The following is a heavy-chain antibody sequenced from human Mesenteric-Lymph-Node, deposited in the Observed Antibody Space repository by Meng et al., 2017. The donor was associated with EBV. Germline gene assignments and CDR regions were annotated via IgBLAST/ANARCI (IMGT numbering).Heavy chain of an antibody. Sequence: QLQLQEPGPGLVKPSETLSITCTCSGGSISSSSYYWGWIRQPPGKGLEWIGSIYYSGSTYYNPSLKSRVTISVDTSKNQFSLKLSSVTAADTAVYYCARSDSSGSSHPFDHWGQGTLVTVSS. V-gene: IGHV4-39*07. CDR3: ARSDSSGSSHPFDH. CDR1: GGSISSSSYY. D-gene: IGHD6-19*01. J-gene: IGHJ4*02. CDR2: IYYSGST.